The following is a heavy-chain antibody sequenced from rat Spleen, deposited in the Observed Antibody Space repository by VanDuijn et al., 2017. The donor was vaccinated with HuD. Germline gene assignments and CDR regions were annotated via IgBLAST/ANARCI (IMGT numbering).Heavy chain of an antibody. Sequence: QVQLKESGPGLVQPSQTLSLTCTVSGFSLTSYHVTWVRQPPGKGLEWMGVIWTGGSTAYNSVLKSRLSISRDTSKSQVYLKMNSLQTEDTATYYCARADIGAIYTDGIWGQGVMVTVSS. CDR2: IWTGGST. D-gene: IGHD1-2*01. CDR3: ARADIGAIYTDGI. V-gene: IGHV2-43*01. J-gene: IGHJ2*01. CDR1: GFSLTSYH.